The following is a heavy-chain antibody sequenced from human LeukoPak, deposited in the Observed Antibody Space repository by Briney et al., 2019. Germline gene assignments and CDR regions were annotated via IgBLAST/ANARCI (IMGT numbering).Heavy chain of an antibody. CDR3: ARGPSYCDF. J-gene: IGHJ4*02. V-gene: IGHV4-31*03. CDR1: GGSISSDGFY. CDR2: ISYSGST. Sequence: PSGTLSLTCTVSGGSISSDGFYWSWVRQQPGKGLEWIGYISYSGSTYYNPSLKSRVSVSLDTSKSQFSLKLTSVTAADTAVYFCARGPSYCDFWGQGTLVTVSS.